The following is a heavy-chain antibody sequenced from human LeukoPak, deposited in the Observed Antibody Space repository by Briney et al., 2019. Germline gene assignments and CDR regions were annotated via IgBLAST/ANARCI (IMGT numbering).Heavy chain of an antibody. CDR1: NGSIRGYN. V-gene: IGHV4-59*01. CDR3: ARVGSYSDWFDP. CDR2: IYYSGAA. Sequence: PSETLSLTCTISNGSIRGYNWSWIRQPPGKGLEWIGYIYYSGAARYNPSLKSRVTISGDTSKNQFSLNLSSVTAADTAVYYCARVGSYSDWFDPWGQGTLVTVSS. J-gene: IGHJ5*02. D-gene: IGHD3-10*01.